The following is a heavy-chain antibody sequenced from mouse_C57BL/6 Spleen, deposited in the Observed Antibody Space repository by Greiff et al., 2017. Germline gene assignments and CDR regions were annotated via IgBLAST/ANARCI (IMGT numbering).Heavy chain of an antibody. J-gene: IGHJ1*03. CDR1: GFNIRDDY. D-gene: IGHD1-1*01. CDR2: IDPENGDT. CDR3: TRDYYGSSSLYFDV. Sequence: EVQLQQSGAELVRPGASVKLSCTASGFNIRDDYMHWVKQRPEQGLEWIGWIDPENGDTEYASKFQGKATITADTSSNTAYLQLSSLTSEDTAVYYCTRDYYGSSSLYFDVWGTGTTVTVSS. V-gene: IGHV14-4*01.